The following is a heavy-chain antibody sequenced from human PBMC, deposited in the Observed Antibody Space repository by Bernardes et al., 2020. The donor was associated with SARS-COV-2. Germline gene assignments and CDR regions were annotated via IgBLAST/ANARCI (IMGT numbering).Heavy chain of an antibody. CDR2: IKQDGSEI. Sequence: GGSLRLSCAASGFTFSSYWMSWVRQAPDGKGLDWVANIKQDGSEIYYVDSVKGRFTISRDNAKKSLYLQMNSLRAEDTAVYYCARDRAWGEPHGMDVWGQGTTVTVSS. CDR3: ARDRAWGEPHGMDV. V-gene: IGHV3-7*01. CDR1: GFTFSSYW. D-gene: IGHD3-16*01. J-gene: IGHJ6*02.